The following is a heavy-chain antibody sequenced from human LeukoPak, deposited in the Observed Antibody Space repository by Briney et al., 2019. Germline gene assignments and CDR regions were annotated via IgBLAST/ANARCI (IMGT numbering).Heavy chain of an antibody. Sequence: TSQTLSLTCTVSGGSIRDRDNYWNWIRQPAGKGLEWIGRIYTSGSTDYNPSLTSRVTLSIDTSKNQFSLRLRSVTAADTAVYYCARRYERGNSDWYFDLWGRGTLVTVSS. D-gene: IGHD4-23*01. CDR3: ARRYERGNSDWYFDL. J-gene: IGHJ2*01. V-gene: IGHV4-61*02. CDR2: IYTSGST. CDR1: GGSIRDRDNY.